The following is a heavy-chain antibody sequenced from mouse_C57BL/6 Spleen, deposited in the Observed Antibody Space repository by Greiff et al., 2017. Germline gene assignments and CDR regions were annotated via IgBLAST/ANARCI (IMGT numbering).Heavy chain of an antibody. CDR3: ARRDSSETWFAY. V-gene: IGHV1-81*01. Sequence: VKVVESGAELARPGASVKLSCKASGYTFTSYGIRWVKQRTGQGLEWIGEIYPRRGNTYYNEKFKGKATLTADKSSSTAYMELRSLTSEDSAVYFCARRDSSETWFAYWGQGTLVTVSA. J-gene: IGHJ3*01. CDR1: GYTFTSYG. D-gene: IGHD3-2*02. CDR2: IYPRRGNT.